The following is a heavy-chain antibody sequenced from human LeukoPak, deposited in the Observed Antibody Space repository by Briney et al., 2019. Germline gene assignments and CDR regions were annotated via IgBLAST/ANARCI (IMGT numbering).Heavy chain of an antibody. J-gene: IGHJ1*01. CDR1: GGTFSSYA. CDR2: IIPIFGTA. D-gene: IGHD6-13*01. V-gene: IGHV1-69*13. Sequence: GASVKVSCKASGGTFSSYAFSWVRQAPGQGLEWMGGIIPIFGTANYAQKFQGRVTITADESTSTAYMELSSLRSEDTAVYYCAREAAPTAEYFQHWGQGTLVTVSS. CDR3: AREAAPTAEYFQH.